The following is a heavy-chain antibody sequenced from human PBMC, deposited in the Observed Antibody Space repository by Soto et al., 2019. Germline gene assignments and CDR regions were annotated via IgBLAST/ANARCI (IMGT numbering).Heavy chain of an antibody. CDR1: GFTFSSYS. J-gene: IGHJ6*02. D-gene: IGHD2-2*01. CDR2: ISSSSSTI. Sequence: GGSLRLSCAASGFTFSSYSMNWVRQAPGKGLEWVSYISSSSSTIYYADSVKGRFTISRDNAKNSLYLQMNSLRAEDTALYYCARANQLYYYGMDVWGQGTTVTVSS. V-gene: IGHV3-48*01. CDR3: ARANQLYYYGMDV.